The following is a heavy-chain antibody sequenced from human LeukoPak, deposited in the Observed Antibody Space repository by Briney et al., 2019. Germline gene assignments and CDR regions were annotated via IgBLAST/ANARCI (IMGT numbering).Heavy chain of an antibody. J-gene: IGHJ4*02. CDR3: AKDFGTVTTTFDY. CDR2: IYSGGST. V-gene: IGHV3-53*01. CDR1: GYSISSGYY. Sequence: ETLSLTCTVSGYSISSGYYWGWIRQPPGKGLEWVSVIYSGGSTYYADSVKGRFTISRDNSKNTLYLQMNSLRAEDTAVYYCAKDFGTVTTTFDYWGQGTLVTVSS. D-gene: IGHD4-17*01.